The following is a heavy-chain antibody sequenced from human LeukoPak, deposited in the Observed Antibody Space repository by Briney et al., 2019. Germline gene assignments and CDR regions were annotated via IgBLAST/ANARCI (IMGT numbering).Heavy chain of an antibody. V-gene: IGHV4-4*07. CDR1: GGSISSYY. CDR3: ARARGGGDGSHYYYYYMDV. D-gene: IGHD3-10*01. CDR2: IYYSGST. Sequence: PSETLSLTCTVSGGSISSYYWSWIRQPAGKGLEWIGRIYYSGSTYYNPSLKSRVTISVDTSKNQFSLKLSSVTAADTAVYYCARARGGGDGSHYYYYYMDVWGKGTTVTVSS. J-gene: IGHJ6*03.